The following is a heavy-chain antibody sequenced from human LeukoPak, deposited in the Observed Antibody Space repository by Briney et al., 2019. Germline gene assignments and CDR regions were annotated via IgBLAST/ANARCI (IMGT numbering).Heavy chain of an antibody. CDR1: GFTFSSYW. CDR2: IKQDGSEK. V-gene: IGHV3-7*03. Sequence: RGSLRLSCAASGFTFSSYWMSWVRQAPGKGLEWVANIKQDGSEKYYVDSVKGRFTISRDNAKNSLYLQMNSLRAEDTAVYYCARVEDYDYVWGSYRYQDYWGQGTLVTVSS. CDR3: ARVEDYDYVWGSYRYQDY. J-gene: IGHJ4*02. D-gene: IGHD3-16*02.